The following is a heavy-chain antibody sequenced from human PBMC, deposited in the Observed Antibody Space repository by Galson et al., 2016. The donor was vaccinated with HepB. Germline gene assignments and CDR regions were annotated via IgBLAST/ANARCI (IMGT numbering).Heavy chain of an antibody. V-gene: IGHV3-66*01. J-gene: IGHJ6*02. CDR2: MYSGGSK. CDR1: GFLVNSNY. Sequence: SLRLSCAVSGFLVNSNYMTWVRLAPGRGLEWVAIMYSGGSKQYAGSAKGRFTISRDNAKNSLYLQMNSLRDDDTAVYYCARDGGQQVVRWERLRKVYYYYPMDVWGQGTTVTVSS. CDR3: ARDGGQQVVRWERLRKVYYYYPMDV. D-gene: IGHD6-13*01.